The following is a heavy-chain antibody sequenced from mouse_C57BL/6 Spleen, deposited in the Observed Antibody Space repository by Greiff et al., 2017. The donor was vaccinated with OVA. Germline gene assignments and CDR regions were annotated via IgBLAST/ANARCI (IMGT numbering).Heavy chain of an antibody. V-gene: IGHV1-81*01. CDR1: GYTFTSYG. CDR3: ARSRYYGSSYGYFDV. J-gene: IGHJ1*03. CDR2: IYPRSGNT. Sequence: VQLVESGAELARPGASVKLSCKASGYTFTSYGISWVKQRTGQGLEWIGEIYPRSGNTYYNEKFKGKATLTADKSSSTAYMELRSLTSEDSAVYFCARSRYYGSSYGYFDVWGTGTTVTVSS. D-gene: IGHD1-1*01.